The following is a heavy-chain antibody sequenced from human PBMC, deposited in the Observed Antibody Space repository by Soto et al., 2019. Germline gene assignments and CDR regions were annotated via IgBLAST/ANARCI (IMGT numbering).Heavy chain of an antibody. J-gene: IGHJ4*02. Sequence: GGSLRLSCVASGFTFSDYTMNWVRQAPGKGLEWVSSISATSYFIYQADSVKGRFTISRDNARNSLFLQMNTLRPEDTAMYYCARVAYWGPGTQVTVSS. CDR3: ARVAY. V-gene: IGHV3-21*01. CDR2: ISATSYFI. CDR1: GFTFSDYT.